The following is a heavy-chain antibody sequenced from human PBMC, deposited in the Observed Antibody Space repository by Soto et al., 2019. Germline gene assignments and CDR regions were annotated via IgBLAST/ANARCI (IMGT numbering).Heavy chain of an antibody. CDR2: ISAYNGNT. J-gene: IGHJ4*02. Sequence: ASVKVSCKASGYTFTSYGISWVRQAPGQGLEWMGWISAYNGNTNYAQKLQGRVTMTTDTSTSTAYMELRSLRSDDTAVYYCARDEYDFWSGYRRNNDHWGQGTLVTVSS. D-gene: IGHD3-3*01. CDR1: GYTFTSYG. CDR3: ARDEYDFWSGYRRNNDH. V-gene: IGHV1-18*01.